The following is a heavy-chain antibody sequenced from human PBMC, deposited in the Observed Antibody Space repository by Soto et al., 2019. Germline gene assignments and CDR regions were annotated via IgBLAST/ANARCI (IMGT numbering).Heavy chain of an antibody. CDR1: GDSISSGDYY. D-gene: IGHD3-9*01. CDR2: IFYSGST. J-gene: IGHJ4*02. Sequence: SETLCLTCTVSGDSISSGDYYWGWIRQPPAKGLEWIGYIFYSGSTYYNPSLKSRVTISVDTSKNQFSLKLSSVTAADTAVYYCARGETHDVLTGYYFDCWGQGTLVTVSS. CDR3: ARGETHDVLTGYYFDC. V-gene: IGHV4-30-4*01.